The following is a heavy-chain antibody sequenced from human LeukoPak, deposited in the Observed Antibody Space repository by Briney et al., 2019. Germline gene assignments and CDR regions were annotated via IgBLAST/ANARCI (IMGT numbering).Heavy chain of an antibody. Sequence: GSLRLSCAASGFTFSDCHMSWIRQPPGKGLEWIGSMFYYGSTYYNASLKSRVTISLDTSKKQFSLKLRSVTAADTAVYYCARVAHLTGDPYDYWGQGTPVTVSS. J-gene: IGHJ4*02. CDR2: MFYYGST. CDR3: ARVAHLTGDPYDY. D-gene: IGHD7-27*01. CDR1: GFTFSDCH. V-gene: IGHV4-38-2*01.